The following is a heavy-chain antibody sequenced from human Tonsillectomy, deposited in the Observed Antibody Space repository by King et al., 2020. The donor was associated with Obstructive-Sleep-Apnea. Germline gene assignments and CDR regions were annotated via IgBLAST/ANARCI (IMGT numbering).Heavy chain of an antibody. D-gene: IGHD2/OR15-2a*01. V-gene: IGHV4-4*02. CDR3: ASGNSTSPGY. Sequence: VQLQESGPGLVKPSGTLSLTCAVSCGPISSTNWGSWGRQPPGKGLEWIGEIYYSGGTNYNPSLKNRVTISIDKSENQCSLKLTSMTAADTAVYYCASGNSTSPGYWGQGTLVTVSS. CDR2: IYYSGGT. J-gene: IGHJ4*02. CDR1: CGPISSTNW.